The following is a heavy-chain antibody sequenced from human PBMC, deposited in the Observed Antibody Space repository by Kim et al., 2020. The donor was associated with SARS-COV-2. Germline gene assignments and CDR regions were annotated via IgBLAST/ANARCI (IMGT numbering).Heavy chain of an antibody. Sequence: YSPSFQGQVTISADKSISTAYLQWSSLKASDTAMYYCARLCSGGSCFDYWGQGTLVTVSS. CDR3: ARLCSGGSCFDY. V-gene: IGHV5-51*01. J-gene: IGHJ4*02. D-gene: IGHD2-15*01.